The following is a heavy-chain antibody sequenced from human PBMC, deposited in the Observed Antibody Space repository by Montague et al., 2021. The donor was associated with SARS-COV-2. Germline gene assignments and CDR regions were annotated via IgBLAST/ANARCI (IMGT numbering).Heavy chain of an antibody. V-gene: IGHV4-61*09. CDR2: IYATGSA. CDR3: TRVVVVVPASPAPTLFDP. D-gene: IGHD2-15*01. J-gene: IGHJ5*02. Sequence: TLSLTCTVSGGSVSSRNHFWSWIRQPAGKGLEWIGHIYATGSAKYNPSLESRVTISVDTSNNQFSLRLNSVTATDTAVYYCTRVVVVVPASPAPTLFDPWGQGILVTVSS. CDR1: GGSVSSRNHF.